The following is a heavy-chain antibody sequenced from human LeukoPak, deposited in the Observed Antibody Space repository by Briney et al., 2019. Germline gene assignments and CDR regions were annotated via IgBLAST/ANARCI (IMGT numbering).Heavy chain of an antibody. Sequence: GGSLRLSCAASGLTFDDYGMSWVRQAPGKGLEWVSGINWNGGSTGYADSVKGRFTISRDNAKNSLYLQMNSLRAEDTALYYCARDCTNGVCSNFVYWGQGTLVTVSS. J-gene: IGHJ4*02. CDR3: ARDCTNGVCSNFVY. CDR2: INWNGGST. D-gene: IGHD2-8*01. V-gene: IGHV3-20*04. CDR1: GLTFDDYG.